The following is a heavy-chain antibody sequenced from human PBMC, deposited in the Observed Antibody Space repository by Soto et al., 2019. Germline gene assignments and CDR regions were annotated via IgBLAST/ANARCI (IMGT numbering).Heavy chain of an antibody. CDR2: IYSTGNT. CDR3: RRSSRYSTDV. Sequence: QLQLQESGPGLVKPSETLSLTCTVSGDSIRSSSHWGWIRQPPGKGLEWIGSIYSTGNTYYNPSLNSQVTISVDTSKNQFSLNVISVTAADTAVYYCRRSSRYSTDVWGQGTTVTVSS. CDR1: GDSIRSSSH. D-gene: IGHD6-13*01. V-gene: IGHV4-39*01. J-gene: IGHJ6*02.